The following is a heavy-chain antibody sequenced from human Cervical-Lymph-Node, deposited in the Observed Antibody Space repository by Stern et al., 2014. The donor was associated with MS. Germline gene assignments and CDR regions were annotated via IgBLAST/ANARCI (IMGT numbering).Heavy chain of an antibody. J-gene: IGHJ4*02. CDR2: IYSNGGT. V-gene: IGHV4-59*01. D-gene: IGHD5-18*01. CDR1: GGPINGYK. Sequence: QLQLQESGPGLVKPSETLSLTCTVSGGPINGYKWSWIRQAPGKGLEWIGFIYSNGGTSYNPSFKSRVNMSVDTSKNQFSLDLRSVTAADAAVYYFARGVYTFGRYDSWGLGTLVTVSS. CDR3: ARGVYTFGRYDS.